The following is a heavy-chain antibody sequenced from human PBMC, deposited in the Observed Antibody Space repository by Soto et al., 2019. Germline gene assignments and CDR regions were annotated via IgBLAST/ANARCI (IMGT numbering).Heavy chain of an antibody. V-gene: IGHV3-48*01. CDR1: GFTFTSYS. D-gene: IGHD2-21*01. CDR3: ARDDSFAFDI. Sequence: PGGSLRLSCAASGFTFTSYSMNWVRQAPGKGLEWVSYIRGTTHYADPVKGRFTISRDNARSSLYLQMNSLRADDTAVYYCARDDSFAFDIWGQGTMVTVSS. CDR2: IRGTT. J-gene: IGHJ3*02.